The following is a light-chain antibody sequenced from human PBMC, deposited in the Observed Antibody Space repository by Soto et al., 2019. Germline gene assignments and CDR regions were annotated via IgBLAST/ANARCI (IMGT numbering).Light chain of an antibody. CDR1: SSNIGSNI. V-gene: IGLV1-44*01. Sequence: QSVLTQPPSASGTPGQRVTISCSGSSSNIGSNIVNWYQQLPGTDPKLLISADNQRPSGVPYRFSGSKSGNSASLAFSGLQSEDEADYYCAAWDDRLNRVVLGGGTKVTVL. CDR3: AAWDDRLNRVV. CDR2: ADN. J-gene: IGLJ2*01.